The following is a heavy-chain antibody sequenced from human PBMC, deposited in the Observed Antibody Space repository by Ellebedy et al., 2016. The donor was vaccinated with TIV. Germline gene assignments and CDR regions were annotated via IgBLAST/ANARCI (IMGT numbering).Heavy chain of an antibody. CDR2: ISTISTYI. Sequence: GESLKISCAASGFTFSTYTMIWVRQAPGKGPEWVSSISTISTYIYYADSVKGRFTVYRDNAKNSLYLQMNSLRAEETAVYYCARLGFEYYGMDVWGQGTAVTVSS. V-gene: IGHV3-21*01. D-gene: IGHD6-6*01. CDR3: ARLGFEYYGMDV. J-gene: IGHJ6*02. CDR1: GFTFSTYT.